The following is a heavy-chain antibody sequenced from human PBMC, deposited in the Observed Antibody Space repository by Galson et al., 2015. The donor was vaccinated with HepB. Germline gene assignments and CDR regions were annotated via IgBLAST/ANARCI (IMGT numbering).Heavy chain of an antibody. CDR2: VWFDGSGK. J-gene: IGHJ3*02. V-gene: IGHV3-33*01. CDR1: GFIFSNYH. D-gene: IGHD7-27*01. CDR3: TREKSGDAFDI. Sequence: SLRLSCAASGFIFSNYHIHWVRQAPGKGLEWVALVWFDGSGKEYADSVKGRFTISRDNPKNTVYLQMNSLRAEDTAVFYCTREKSGDAFDIWGQGTMVTVSS.